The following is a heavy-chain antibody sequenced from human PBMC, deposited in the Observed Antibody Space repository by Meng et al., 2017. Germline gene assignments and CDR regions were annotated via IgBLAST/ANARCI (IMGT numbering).Heavy chain of an antibody. Sequence: QGAVVQSGAEVKKPGSSVKVSCKASGGTFSSYAISWVRQAPGQGLEWMGGIIPIFGTANYAQKFQGRVTITADESTSTAYMELSSLRSEDTAVYYCAREIATAYCGGDCYLWGQGTLVTVSS. D-gene: IGHD2-21*02. J-gene: IGHJ5*02. CDR2: IIPIFGTA. CDR3: AREIATAYCGGDCYL. V-gene: IGHV1-69*01. CDR1: GGTFSSYA.